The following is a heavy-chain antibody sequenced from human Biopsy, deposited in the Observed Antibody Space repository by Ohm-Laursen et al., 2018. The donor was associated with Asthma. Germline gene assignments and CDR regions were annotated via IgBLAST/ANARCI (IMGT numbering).Heavy chain of an antibody. J-gene: IGHJ4*02. D-gene: IGHD2-21*02. V-gene: IGHV4-59*01. CDR3: VRGVDRVTGLLDHFDS. CDR1: GGSINNFY. CDR2: VYYSGST. Sequence: PSETLSLTCTVSGGSINNFYWSWIRQPPGKGLESIGHVYYSGSTNYNPSLKSRVTISIDASKNQFSLKLTSVTAADTAVYYCVRGVDRVTGLLDHFDSWGQGTLVTVSS.